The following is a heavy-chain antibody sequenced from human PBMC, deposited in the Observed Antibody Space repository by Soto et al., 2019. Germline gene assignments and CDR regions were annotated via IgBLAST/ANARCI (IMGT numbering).Heavy chain of an antibody. CDR1: VYSFTSYW. D-gene: IGHD3-10*01. Sequence: PGESLKISCKGSVYSFTSYWISWVRQMPGKGLEWMGRIDPSDSYTNYSPSFQGHVTISADKSISTAYLQWSSLKASDTAMYYCATNTYYYGSGSRPYYFDYWGQGTLVTVSS. V-gene: IGHV5-10-1*01. CDR2: IDPSDSYT. J-gene: IGHJ4*02. CDR3: ATNTYYYGSGSRPYYFDY.